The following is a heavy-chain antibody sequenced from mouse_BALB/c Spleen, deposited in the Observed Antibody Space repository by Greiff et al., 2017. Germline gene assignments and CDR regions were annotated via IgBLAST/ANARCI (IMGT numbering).Heavy chain of an antibody. J-gene: IGHJ3*01. CDR3: ARGYGSPWFAY. Sequence: EVQLQQSGPELVKPGASVKISCKASGYTFTDYNMHWVKQSHGKSLEWIGYIYPYNGGTGYNQKFKSTATLTVDNSSSTAYMELRSLISEDSAVYYCARGYGSPWFAYWGQGTLVTVSA. D-gene: IGHD1-1*01. V-gene: IGHV1S29*02. CDR2: IYPYNGGT. CDR1: GYTFTDYN.